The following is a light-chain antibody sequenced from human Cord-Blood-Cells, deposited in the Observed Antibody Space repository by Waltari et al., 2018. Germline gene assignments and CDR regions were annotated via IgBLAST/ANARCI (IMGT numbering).Light chain of an antibody. CDR1: SSDVGGYNY. CDR3: CSYEGSYV. Sequence: QSALTQPRSVSGSPGQSVTISCTGTSSDVGGYNYVSWYQQHPGKAPTLMIYDVSKRPWGRPCRFSGSKSGNTASLTISGLQAEDEADYYCCSYEGSYVFGTGTKVTVL. V-gene: IGLV2-11*01. J-gene: IGLJ1*01. CDR2: DVS.